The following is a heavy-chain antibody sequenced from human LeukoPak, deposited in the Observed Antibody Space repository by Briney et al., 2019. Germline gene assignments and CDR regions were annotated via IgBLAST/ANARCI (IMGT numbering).Heavy chain of an antibody. CDR2: ISAYNGNT. D-gene: IGHD1-1*01. V-gene: IGHV1-18*01. J-gene: IGHJ3*02. CDR1: SYTFTNYG. CDR3: ARALSYNWNDDDAFDI. Sequence: GASVKVSCKASSYTFTNYGVSWVRQAPGQGLEWMGWISAYNGNTNYAQKLQGRVTMTTDTSTSTAYMELRSLRSDDTAVYYCARALSYNWNDDDAFDIWGQGTMVTVSS.